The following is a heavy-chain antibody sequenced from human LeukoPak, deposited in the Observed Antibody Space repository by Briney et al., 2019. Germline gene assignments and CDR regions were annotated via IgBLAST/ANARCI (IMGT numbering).Heavy chain of an antibody. V-gene: IGHV3-21*04. CDR3: AGRGAGPYYFEY. CDR1: GFTFSSYS. J-gene: IGHJ4*02. D-gene: IGHD1-26*01. Sequence: PGGSLRLSCAASGFTFSSYSMNWVRQAPGKGLEWVSSISSSSSYIYYADSVKGRFTISRDNAKNSLYLQMNSLRDEDTAVYYCAGRGAGPYYFEYWGRGTLVAVSS. CDR2: ISSSSSYI.